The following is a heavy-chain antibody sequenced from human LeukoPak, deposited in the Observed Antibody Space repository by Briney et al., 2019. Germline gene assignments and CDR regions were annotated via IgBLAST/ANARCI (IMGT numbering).Heavy chain of an antibody. CDR2: IYTSGST. CDR3: ARGHSSGWYGNYYYYYYMDV. J-gene: IGHJ6*03. CDR1: GGSISSGSYY. V-gene: IGHV4-61*02. Sequence: SQTLSLTCTVSGGSISSGSYYWSWIRQPAGKGLEWIGRIYTSGSTNYNPSLKSRVTISVDTSKNQFSLKLSSVTAADTAVYYCARGHSSGWYGNYYYYYYMDVWGKGTTVTISS. D-gene: IGHD6-19*01.